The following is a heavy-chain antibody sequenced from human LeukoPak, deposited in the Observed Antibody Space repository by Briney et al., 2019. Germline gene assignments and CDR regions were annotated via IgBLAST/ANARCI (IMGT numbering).Heavy chain of an antibody. J-gene: IGHJ3*02. Sequence: SETLSLTCAVYGGSFSGYYWSWIRQPPGKGLEWIGEINHSGSTNYNPSLKSRVTISVDTSKNQFSLKLSSVTAADTAVYYCARGPSAGGSYKHAFDIWGQGTMVTVSS. CDR1: GGSFSGYY. CDR2: INHSGST. D-gene: IGHD1-26*01. CDR3: ARGPSAGGSYKHAFDI. V-gene: IGHV4-34*01.